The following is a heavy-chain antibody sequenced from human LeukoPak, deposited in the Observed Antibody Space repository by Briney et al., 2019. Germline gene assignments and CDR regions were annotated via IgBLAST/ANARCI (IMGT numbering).Heavy chain of an antibody. CDR2: ISSSSSNI. J-gene: IGHJ5*02. CDR3: VGTYCGGDCYPRWFDP. V-gene: IGHV3-21*01. Sequence: PGGSLRLSCAASGFLSSYTMNWVRQAPGKGLEWVSSISSSSSNIYYADSVNGRFTISRDNAKNSLFLQMDSLRAEDTAVYYCVGTYCGGDCYPRWFDPWGQGTLVTVSS. D-gene: IGHD2-21*02. CDR1: GFLSSYT.